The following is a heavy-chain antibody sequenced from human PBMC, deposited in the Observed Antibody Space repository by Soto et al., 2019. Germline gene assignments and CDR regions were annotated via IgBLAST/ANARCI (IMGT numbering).Heavy chain of an antibody. CDR2: ISAYNGNT. J-gene: IGHJ4*02. V-gene: IGHV1-18*04. CDR1: GYTFTSYG. Sequence: QVQLVQSGAEVKKPGDSLKVSCKASGYTFTSYGISWVRQAPGQRLEWMGWISAYNGNTKYAQKFQGRVTMTTDTSTSTASLELRSLRSDDTDVYYWARSPQIFDYWGKGTLGTVSS. CDR3: ARSPQIFDY.